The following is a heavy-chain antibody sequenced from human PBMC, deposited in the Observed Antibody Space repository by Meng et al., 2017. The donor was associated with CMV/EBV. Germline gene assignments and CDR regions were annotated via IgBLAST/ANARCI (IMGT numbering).Heavy chain of an antibody. CDR1: GLIVSSNY. D-gene: IGHD3-3*01. V-gene: IGHV3-66*02. CDR3: ARGGVYYDFWCCYCYYFDY. CDR2: IYSGGNT. J-gene: IGHJ4*02. Sequence: GASLKTSCAASGLIVSSNYMCWVRQAPGKGLEWVSVIYSGGNTYYADSVKGRFTISRDTSKSTPYLQMNSLRAGDTAVYYCARGGVYYDFWCCYCYYFDYWGQGTLVTVSS.